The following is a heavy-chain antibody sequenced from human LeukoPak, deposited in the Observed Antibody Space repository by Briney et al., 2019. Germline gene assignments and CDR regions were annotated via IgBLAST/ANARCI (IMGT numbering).Heavy chain of an antibody. D-gene: IGHD6-13*01. V-gene: IGHV3-30*02. J-gene: IGHJ4*02. CDR3: AKDHKYRIAAAGRGWYFDY. CDR1: GFTFSSYG. Sequence: GGSLRLSCAASGFTFSSYGMHWVRQAPGKGLEWMAFIRYDGSNKYYADSVKGRFTISRDNSKNTLYLQMNSLRAEDTAVYYCAKDHKYRIAAAGRGWYFDYWGQGTLVTVSS. CDR2: IRYDGSNK.